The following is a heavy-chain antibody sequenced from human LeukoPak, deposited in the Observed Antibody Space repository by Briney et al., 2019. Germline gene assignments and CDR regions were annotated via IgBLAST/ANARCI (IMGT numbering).Heavy chain of an antibody. CDR3: ARSLRVRGVPDYMDV. D-gene: IGHD3-10*01. V-gene: IGHV3-53*01. Sequence: GGSLRLSCTASGSTFGDYAMSWFRQAPGKGLEWVSVIYKNAITYYADTVKGRFTISRDNSKNMLYLQMNSLRADDTAVYYCARSLRVRGVPDYMDVWGKGTTVTISS. J-gene: IGHJ6*03. CDR1: GSTFGDYA. CDR2: IYKNAIT.